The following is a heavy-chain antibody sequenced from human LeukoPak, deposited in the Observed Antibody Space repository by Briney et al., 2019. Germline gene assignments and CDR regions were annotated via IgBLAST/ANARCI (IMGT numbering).Heavy chain of an antibody. Sequence: PSETLSLTCAVYGGSFSGYYWSWIRQPPGKGLEWIGEINHSGSTNYNPSLKSRVTISVDTSKNQFSLKLSSVTAADTAVYYCARDAPRRAVAGNDYWGQGTLVTVSS. V-gene: IGHV4-34*01. CDR3: ARDAPRRAVAGNDY. CDR2: INHSGST. J-gene: IGHJ4*02. D-gene: IGHD6-19*01. CDR1: GGSFSGYY.